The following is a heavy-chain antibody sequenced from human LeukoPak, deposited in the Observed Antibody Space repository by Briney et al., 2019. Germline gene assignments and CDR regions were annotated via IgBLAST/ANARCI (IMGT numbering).Heavy chain of an antibody. Sequence: GGSLRLSCAASGFTFSSYGMHWVRQAPGKGLEWVAVIWYDGSSKYYADSVKGRFTISRDNSKNTLYLQMNSLRAEDTAVYYCAREHYYDSSGYCGYWGQGTLVTVSS. V-gene: IGHV3-33*01. D-gene: IGHD3-22*01. CDR1: GFTFSSYG. CDR3: AREHYYDSSGYCGY. CDR2: IWYDGSSK. J-gene: IGHJ4*02.